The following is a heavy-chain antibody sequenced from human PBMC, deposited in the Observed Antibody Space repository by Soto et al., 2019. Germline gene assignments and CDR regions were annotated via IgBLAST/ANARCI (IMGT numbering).Heavy chain of an antibody. CDR3: ARERAVAGSFDF. V-gene: IGHV4-39*07. CDR1: GDSISDDTYY. Sequence: PSETLSLTCTVSGDSISDDTYYWGWIRQPPGKGLEWIGSIYYSGSTYYNPSLKSRVTMSVDTSKNQFSLKLSSVTAADTAVYYCARERAVAGSFDFWGQGTLVTVSS. J-gene: IGHJ4*02. CDR2: IYYSGST. D-gene: IGHD6-19*01.